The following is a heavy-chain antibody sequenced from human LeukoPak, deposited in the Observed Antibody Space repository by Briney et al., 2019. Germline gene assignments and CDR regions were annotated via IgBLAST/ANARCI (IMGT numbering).Heavy chain of an antibody. D-gene: IGHD3-16*01. CDR3: VSEPGLSRGPDYAMDV. J-gene: IGHJ6*02. Sequence: GGSLRLSCSGSGITLMSYTIHWVRRAPGKGLEWMTCVLDNTDFPYYADSVEGRFIISRDSSKNVVYPQMNSLRPEDTAIYYCVSEPGLSRGPDYAMDVWGQGTTVTVSS. CDR1: GITLMSYT. CDR2: VLDNTDFP. V-gene: IGHV3-30-3*01.